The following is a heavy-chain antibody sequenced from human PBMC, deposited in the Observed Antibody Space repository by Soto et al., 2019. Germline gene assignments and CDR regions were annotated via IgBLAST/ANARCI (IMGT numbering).Heavy chain of an antibody. CDR1: GYSFTSYW. CDR2: TYPGDSDT. Sequence: PGESLKISCKGSGYSFTSYWIGWVRQMPGKGLEWMGITYPGDSDTRYSPSFQGQVTISADKSISTAYLQWSSLKASDTAMYYCAGSLSISAAGTLVYYYGMDVWGQGTTVTVSS. D-gene: IGHD6-13*01. V-gene: IGHV5-51*01. CDR3: AGSLSISAAGTLVYYYGMDV. J-gene: IGHJ6*02.